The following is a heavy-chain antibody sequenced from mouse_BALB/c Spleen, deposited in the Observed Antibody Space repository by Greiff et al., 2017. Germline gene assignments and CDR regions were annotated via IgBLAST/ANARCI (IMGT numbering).Heavy chain of an antibody. CDR1: GFTFSSFG. Sequence: EVKLMESGGGLVQPGGSRKLSCAASGFTFSSFGMHWVRQAPEKGLEWVAYISSGSSTIYYADTVKGRFTISRDNPKNTLFLQMTSLRSEDTAMYYCARSLYGNYFYAMDYWGQGTSVTVSS. V-gene: IGHV5-17*02. CDR2: ISSGSSTI. CDR3: ARSLYGNYFYAMDY. D-gene: IGHD2-1*01. J-gene: IGHJ4*01.